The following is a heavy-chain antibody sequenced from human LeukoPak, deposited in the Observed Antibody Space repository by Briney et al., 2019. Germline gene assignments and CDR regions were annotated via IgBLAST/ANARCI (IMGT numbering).Heavy chain of an antibody. CDR3: TRHDAVPVIGHGMGV. J-gene: IGHJ6*02. D-gene: IGHD3-16*02. V-gene: IGHV4-59*08. CDR2: IYNDIT. CDR1: GASITTYY. Sequence: SETLSLTCTVSGASITTYYWTWIRQAPGKGLEFIAYIYNDITNYNPSLKSRATISIDAFKNQVSLRLSSVTAADTAVYYCTRHDAVPVIGHGMGVWGQGTTVTVSS.